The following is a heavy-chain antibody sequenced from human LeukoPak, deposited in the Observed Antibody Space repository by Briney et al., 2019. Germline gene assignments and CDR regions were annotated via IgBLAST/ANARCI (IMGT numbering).Heavy chain of an antibody. D-gene: IGHD3-9*01. Sequence: GGSLRLSCAASGFTFSSYSMNWVRQAPGKGLEWVSSISSSSSYIYYADSVKGRFTISRDNAKNSLYLQMNSLRAEDTAVYYCARDLSDILTGPFDYWGQGTLVIVSS. J-gene: IGHJ4*02. CDR1: GFTFSSYS. CDR3: ARDLSDILTGPFDY. V-gene: IGHV3-21*01. CDR2: ISSSSSYI.